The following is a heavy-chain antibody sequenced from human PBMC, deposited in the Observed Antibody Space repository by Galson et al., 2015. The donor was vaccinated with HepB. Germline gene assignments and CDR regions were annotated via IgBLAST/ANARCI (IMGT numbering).Heavy chain of an antibody. J-gene: IGHJ4*02. Sequence: SLRLSCAASGFNFRSHVMTWVRQAPGKGLEWVSSLSGSGAITYYADSVKGRFTISRDNSKSVLYLQMNSLRPEDTAMYYCARDGSGNTPYSYFDSWGQGTLVTVSS. CDR1: GFNFRSHV. CDR3: ARDGSGNTPYSYFDS. D-gene: IGHD5-18*01. V-gene: IGHV3-23*01. CDR2: LSGSGAIT.